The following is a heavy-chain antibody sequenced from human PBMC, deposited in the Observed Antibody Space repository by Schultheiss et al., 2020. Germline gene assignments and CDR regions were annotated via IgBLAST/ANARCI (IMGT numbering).Heavy chain of an antibody. CDR1: GYTFTGYY. J-gene: IGHJ5*02. CDR2: VNPSSGVT. CDR3: ARGLKVRPAAGTIWFDP. Sequence: ASVKVSCKASGYTFTGYYMHWVRQAPGQGLEWMGWVNPSSGVTNYAQKLQGRVTMTTDTSTSTAYMELRSLRSDDTAVYYCARGLKVRPAAGTIWFDPWGQGTLVTVSS. V-gene: IGHV1-2*02. D-gene: IGHD6-13*01.